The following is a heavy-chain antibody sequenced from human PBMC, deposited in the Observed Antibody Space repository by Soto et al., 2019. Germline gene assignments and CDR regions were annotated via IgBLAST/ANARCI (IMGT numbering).Heavy chain of an antibody. CDR3: ARVGKLPRKGAFDI. Sequence: ASVKVSCKASGYTFTGYYMHWVRQAPGQGLEWMGWINPNSGGTNYAQKFQGWVTMTRDTSISTAYMELSRLRSDDTAVYYCARVGKLPRKGAFDIWGQGTMVTVSS. CDR2: INPNSGGT. V-gene: IGHV1-2*04. CDR1: GYTFTGYY. D-gene: IGHD2-15*01. J-gene: IGHJ3*02.